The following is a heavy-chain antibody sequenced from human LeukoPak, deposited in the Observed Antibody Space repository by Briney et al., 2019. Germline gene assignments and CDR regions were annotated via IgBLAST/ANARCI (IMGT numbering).Heavy chain of an antibody. CDR1: GFTFSSYA. CDR2: ISGSGGST. J-gene: IGHJ4*02. V-gene: IGHV3-23*01. CDR3: AKDTTMVRGVIAGTFDY. D-gene: IGHD3-10*01. Sequence: GGSLRLSCAASGFTFSSYAMSWVRQAPGKGLEWVSAISGSGGSTYYADSVKGRFTISRDNSKNTLYLQMNGLRAEDTAVYYCAKDTTMVRGVIAGTFDYWGQGTLVTVSS.